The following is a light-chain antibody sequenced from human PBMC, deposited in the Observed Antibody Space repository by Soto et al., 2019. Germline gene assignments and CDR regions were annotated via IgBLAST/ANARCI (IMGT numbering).Light chain of an antibody. Sequence: QSVLTQPASVSGSPGQSITISCTGTSSDAGSYNLVSWYQQHPGKAPKLMICEVSKRPSGVSNRFSGSKSGNTASLTISGLQAEDEADYYCCSYAGSSTVFGTGTKVTVL. CDR1: SSDAGSYNL. V-gene: IGLV2-23*02. J-gene: IGLJ1*01. CDR3: CSYAGSSTV. CDR2: EVS.